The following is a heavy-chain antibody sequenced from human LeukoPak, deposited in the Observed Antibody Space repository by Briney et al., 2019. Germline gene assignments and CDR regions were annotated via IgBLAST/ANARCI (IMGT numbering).Heavy chain of an antibody. J-gene: IGHJ4*02. Sequence: SETLSLTCTVSGGSISSSSYYWGWIRQPPGKGLEWIGSIYYSGSTYYNPSLKSRVTISVDTSKNQFSLKLSSVTAADTAVYYCARQWRQITMVRGVIIPFDYWGQGTLVTVSS. D-gene: IGHD3-10*01. CDR3: ARQWRQITMVRGVIIPFDY. V-gene: IGHV4-39*01. CDR2: IYYSGST. CDR1: GGSISSSSYY.